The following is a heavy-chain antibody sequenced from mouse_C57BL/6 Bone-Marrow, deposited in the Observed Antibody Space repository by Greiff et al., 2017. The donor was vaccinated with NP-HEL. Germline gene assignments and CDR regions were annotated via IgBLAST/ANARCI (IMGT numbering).Heavy chain of an antibody. CDR2: IYPGSGST. CDR1: GYTFTSYW. CDR3: ARYWDGFDY. J-gene: IGHJ2*01. D-gene: IGHD4-1*01. V-gene: IGHV1-55*01. Sequence: VQLQQPGAELVKPGASVKMSCKASGYTFTSYWITWVKQRPGQGLEWIGDIYPGSGSTNYNEKFKSKATLTVDTSSSTAYMQLSSLTTEDSAGYYCARYWDGFDYWGQGTTLTVSS.